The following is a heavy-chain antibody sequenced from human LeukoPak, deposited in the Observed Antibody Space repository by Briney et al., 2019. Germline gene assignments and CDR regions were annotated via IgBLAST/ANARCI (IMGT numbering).Heavy chain of an antibody. Sequence: GGSLRLSCAASGFTFSSYWMHWVRQPPEKGLVWVARINSDGSSTSYADSVKGRFTISRDNAKNTLYLQMNSLRAEDTAVYYCARVGWSSWEGMGAFDIWGQGTMVTVSS. CDR1: GFTFSSYW. CDR2: INSDGSST. CDR3: ARVGWSSWEGMGAFDI. V-gene: IGHV3-74*01. J-gene: IGHJ3*02. D-gene: IGHD6-13*01.